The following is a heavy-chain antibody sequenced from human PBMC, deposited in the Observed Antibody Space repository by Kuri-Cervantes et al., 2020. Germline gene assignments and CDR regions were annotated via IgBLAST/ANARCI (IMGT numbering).Heavy chain of an antibody. D-gene: IGHD3-9*01. J-gene: IGHJ6*02. CDR3: ARDHYDILTGYETYYYYYGMDV. CDR2: ISAYNGNT. Sequence: ASVKVSCKASGYTFTSYGISWVRQAPGQGLEWMGWISAYNGNTNYAQKLQGRVTMTTDTSTSTAHMELRSLRSDDTAVYYCARDHYDILTGYETYYYYYGMDVWGQGTTVTVSS. V-gene: IGHV1-18*01. CDR1: GYTFTSYG.